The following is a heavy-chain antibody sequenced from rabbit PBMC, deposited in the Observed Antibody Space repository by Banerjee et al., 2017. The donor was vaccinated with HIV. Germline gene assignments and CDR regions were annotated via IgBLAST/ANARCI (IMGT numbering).Heavy chain of an antibody. V-gene: IGHV1S45*01. CDR2: IITGSGNT. Sequence: QEQLEESGGDLVKPEGSLTLTCTASGFSFSNSAWVCWVRQAPGKGLEWVACIITGSGNTYYASWAKGRFTISKTSSTTVTLQMTSLTAADTATYFCTREGSAVYGDYNLWGQGTLVTV. J-gene: IGHJ4*01. CDR3: TREGSAVYGDYNL. CDR1: GFSFSNSAW. D-gene: IGHD2-1*01.